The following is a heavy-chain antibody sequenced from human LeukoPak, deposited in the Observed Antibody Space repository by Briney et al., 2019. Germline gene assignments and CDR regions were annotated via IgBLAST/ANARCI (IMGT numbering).Heavy chain of an antibody. V-gene: IGHV3-33*01. CDR1: GFTFSSYG. Sequence: GGSLRLSCAASGFTFSSYGMHWVRQAPGKGLEWVAVIWYDGSNKYYADSVKGRFTISRDNSKNTLYLQMNSLRAEDTAVYYCAGESRPGIAAGFNWFDPWGQGTLVTVSS. CDR2: IWYDGSNK. D-gene: IGHD6-13*01. CDR3: AGESRPGIAAGFNWFDP. J-gene: IGHJ5*02.